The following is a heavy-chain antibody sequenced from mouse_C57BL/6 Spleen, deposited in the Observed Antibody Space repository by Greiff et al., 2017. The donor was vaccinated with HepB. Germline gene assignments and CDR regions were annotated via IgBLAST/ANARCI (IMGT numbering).Heavy chain of an antibody. CDR3: ARGRDLLLREYFDV. V-gene: IGHV1-61*01. CDR1: GYTFTSYW. CDR2: IYPSDSET. Sequence: VQLQQPGAELVRPGSSVKLSCKASGYTFTSYWMDWVKQRPGQGLEWIGNIYPSDSETHYNQKFKDKATLTVDKSSSTAYMQLSSLTSEDSAVYYCARGRDLLLREYFDVWGTGTTVTVSS. J-gene: IGHJ1*03. D-gene: IGHD1-1*01.